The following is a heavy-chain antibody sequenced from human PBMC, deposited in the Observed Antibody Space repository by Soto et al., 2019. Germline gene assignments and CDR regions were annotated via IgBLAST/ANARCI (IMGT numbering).Heavy chain of an antibody. CDR1: GFTFSSYG. D-gene: IGHD3-16*01. J-gene: IGHJ4*02. Sequence: QVQLVESGGGVVQPGGSLRLSCEASGFTFSSYGMHWVAKVPGKGLEWVAVISYDGSNEYYADSVKGRFTISRDNSKNTLYLQMNSLKTEDTAVYYCGGGGGRDIDYWGQGTLVTVSS. V-gene: IGHV3-30*03. CDR2: ISYDGSNE. CDR3: GGGGGRDIDY.